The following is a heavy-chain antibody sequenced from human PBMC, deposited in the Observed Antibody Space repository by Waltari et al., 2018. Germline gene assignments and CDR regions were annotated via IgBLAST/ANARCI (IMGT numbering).Heavy chain of an antibody. Sequence: QVQLVQSGAEVKKPGASVKVSCKASGYTFTGYYMHWVRQAPGQGLEWMGRFTPNRGGTNYEQKCQGRVTMTRDTAIITAYMELSRLRSDDTAVYYCARGGAMVWWYYFDYWGQGTLVTVSS. CDR1: GYTFTGYY. D-gene: IGHD5-18*01. J-gene: IGHJ4*02. CDR3: ARGGAMVWWYYFDY. CDR2: FTPNRGGT. V-gene: IGHV1-2*02.